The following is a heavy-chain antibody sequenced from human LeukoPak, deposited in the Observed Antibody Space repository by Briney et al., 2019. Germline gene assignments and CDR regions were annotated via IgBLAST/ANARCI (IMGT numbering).Heavy chain of an antibody. CDR3: AKTTTGYSSGRFPGWPVDY. V-gene: IGHV3-23*01. J-gene: IGHJ4*02. D-gene: IGHD6-19*01. CDR2: IFGSGGST. Sequence: GGFLRLSCAASGFTFSSYAMYWVRQAPGKGLEWVSGIFGSGGSTHYADSVKGRFTISRDNSKNTVYLQMNSLRAEDTAVYYCAKTTTGYSSGRFPGWPVDYWGQGTLVTVSS. CDR1: GFTFSSYA.